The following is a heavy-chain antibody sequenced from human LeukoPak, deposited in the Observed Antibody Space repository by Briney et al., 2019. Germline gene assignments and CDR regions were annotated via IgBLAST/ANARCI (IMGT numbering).Heavy chain of an antibody. D-gene: IGHD3-10*01. V-gene: IGHV4-34*01. CDR1: GGSFINYH. Sequence: PSETLSLTCGVYGGSFINYHWNWIRQPPGKGLEWIGQINHSGTTNYTPSLKSQVTISLGTSKNQFSLKLTSVTAADTAVYYCAREFGDPSHSFDYWGQGTLVTVSS. CDR2: INHSGTT. J-gene: IGHJ4*01. CDR3: AREFGDPSHSFDY.